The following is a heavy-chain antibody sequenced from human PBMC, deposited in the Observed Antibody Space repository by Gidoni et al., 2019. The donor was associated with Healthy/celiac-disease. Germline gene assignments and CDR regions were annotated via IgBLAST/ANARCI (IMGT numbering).Heavy chain of an antibody. D-gene: IGHD3-3*01. J-gene: IGHJ6*02. CDR2: INPNSGGT. CDR3: ARGGYDFWSGYDASYYYGMDV. V-gene: IGHV1-2*06. Sequence: QVQLVQSGAEVKKPGASVKVSCKASGYTFTGYYMHLVRQAPGQGLEWMGRINPNSGGTNYAQKFQGRVTMTRDTSISTAYMELSRLRSDDTAVYYCARGGYDFWSGYDASYYYGMDVWGQGTTVTVSS. CDR1: GYTFTGYY.